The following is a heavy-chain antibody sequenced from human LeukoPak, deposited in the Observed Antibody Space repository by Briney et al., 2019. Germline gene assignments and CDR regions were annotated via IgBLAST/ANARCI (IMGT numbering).Heavy chain of an antibody. CDR1: GYTFTGYY. V-gene: IGHV1-2*06. CDR3: ARGGRDILTGYYTDFYYGMDV. CDR2: INPNSGGT. D-gene: IGHD3-9*01. J-gene: IGHJ6*02. Sequence: GASVEVSCKASGYTFTGYYMHWVRQAPGQGLEWMGRINPNSGGTNYAQKFQDRVTMTRDTSISTAYMELSRLRSDDTAVYYCARGGRDILTGYYTDFYYGMDVWGQGTTVTVSS.